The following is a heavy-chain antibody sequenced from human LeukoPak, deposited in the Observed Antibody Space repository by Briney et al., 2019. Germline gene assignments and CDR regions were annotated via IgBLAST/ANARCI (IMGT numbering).Heavy chain of an antibody. D-gene: IGHD4-17*01. CDR2: IIPIFGTA. Sequence: ASGTVSCTASGGTFSSYAISWVRQAPGQGLEWMGGIIPIFGTANYAQKFQGRVTITADESTSTAYMELSSLRSGDTAVYYCARTPVGFNTVTPTDVRYWGQGTLVTVSS. J-gene: IGHJ4*02. V-gene: IGHV1-69*13. CDR1: GGTFSSYA. CDR3: ARTPVGFNTVTPTDVRY.